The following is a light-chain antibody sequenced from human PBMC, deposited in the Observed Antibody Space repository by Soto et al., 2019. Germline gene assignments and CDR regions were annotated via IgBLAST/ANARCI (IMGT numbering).Light chain of an antibody. CDR1: SCDVGGYNY. CDR3: SSFAGSSNLV. J-gene: IGLJ2*01. CDR2: EVS. Sequence: QSVLTQPPSASGSPGQSVTISCTGTSCDVGGYNYVSWYQQHPGKAPKLMIYEVSKRPSGVPDRFSGSKSGNTASLTVSGLQAEDEADYYCSSFAGSSNLVFGGGTQLTVL. V-gene: IGLV2-8*01.